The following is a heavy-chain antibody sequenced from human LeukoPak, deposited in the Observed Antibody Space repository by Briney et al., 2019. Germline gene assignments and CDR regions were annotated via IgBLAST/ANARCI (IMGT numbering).Heavy chain of an antibody. CDR3: ARVRPGTIFGVVRYYYYYGMDV. Sequence: GGSLRLSCAASGFTFSSYWMSWVLQAPGIGLEWVANIKQDGSDKYYVDSVKGRFTISRDNAKNSLYLQMNSLRAEDTAVYYCARVRPGTIFGVVRYYYYYGMDVWGQGTTVTVSS. J-gene: IGHJ6*02. D-gene: IGHD3-3*01. V-gene: IGHV3-7*05. CDR2: IKQDGSDK. CDR1: GFTFSSYW.